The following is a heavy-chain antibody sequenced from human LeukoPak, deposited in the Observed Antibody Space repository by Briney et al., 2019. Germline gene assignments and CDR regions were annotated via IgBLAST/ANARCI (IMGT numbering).Heavy chain of an antibody. V-gene: IGHV1-3*01. CDR3: ARDVLRYFDWSYYFDY. Sequence: GASVKVSCKASGYTFTSYAMHWVRQAPGQRLEWMGWINAGNGNTKYSQKFQGRVTITRDTSASTAYTELSSLRSEDTAVYYCARDVLRYFDWSYYFDYWGQGTLVTVSS. D-gene: IGHD3-9*01. CDR1: GYTFTSYA. CDR2: INAGNGNT. J-gene: IGHJ4*02.